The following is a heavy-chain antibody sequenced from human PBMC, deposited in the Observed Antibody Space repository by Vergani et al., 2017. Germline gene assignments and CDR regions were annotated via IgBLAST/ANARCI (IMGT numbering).Heavy chain of an antibody. CDR3: ASGLVGRRSAEYFQH. D-gene: IGHD2-15*01. CDR1: GGSISSGGYY. Sequence: QVQLQESGPGLVKPSQTLSLTCTVSGGSISSGGYYWSWIRQHPGKGLEWIGYIYYSGSTYYNPSLKSRVTISVDTSKNQFSLKLSSVTADTAVYYCASGLVGRRSAEYFQHWGQGTLVTVSS. J-gene: IGHJ1*01. CDR2: IYYSGST. V-gene: IGHV4-31*05.